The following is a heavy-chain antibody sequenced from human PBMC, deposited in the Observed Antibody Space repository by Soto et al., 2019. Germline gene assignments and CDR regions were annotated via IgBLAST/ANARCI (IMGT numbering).Heavy chain of an antibody. CDR3: ASRYCSGGSCYSLVEYFQH. D-gene: IGHD2-15*01. V-gene: IGHV1-69*02. Sequence: SVKVSCKASGGTSSSYTISWVRQAPGQGLEWMGRIIPILGIANYAQKFQGRVTITADKSTSTAYMELSSLRSEDTAVYYCASRYCSGGSCYSLVEYFQHWGQGTLVTVSS. J-gene: IGHJ1*01. CDR1: GGTSSSYT. CDR2: IIPILGIA.